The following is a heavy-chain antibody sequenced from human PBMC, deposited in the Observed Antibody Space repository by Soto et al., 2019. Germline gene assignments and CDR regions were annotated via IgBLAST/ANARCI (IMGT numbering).Heavy chain of an antibody. CDR1: GFTFSSYG. CDR2: ISYDGSNK. D-gene: IGHD3-22*01. V-gene: IGHV3-30*18. CDR3: AKAGNYYDSSGYYHNWFDP. Sequence: ESGGGVVQPGRSLRLSCAASGFTFSSYGMHWVRQAPGKGLEWVAVISYDGSNKYYADSVKGRFTISRDNSKNTLYLQMNSLRAEDTAVYYCAKAGNYYDSSGYYHNWFDPWGQGTLVTVSS. J-gene: IGHJ5*02.